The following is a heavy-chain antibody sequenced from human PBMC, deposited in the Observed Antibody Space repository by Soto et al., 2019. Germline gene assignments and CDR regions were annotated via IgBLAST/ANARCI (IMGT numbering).Heavy chain of an antibody. J-gene: IGHJ4*02. CDR2: IYYSGST. V-gene: IGHV4-39*01. CDR1: GGSISSSSYY. D-gene: IGHD5-12*01. CDR3: HLREYSGYFDY. Sequence: SETLSLTCTVSGGSISSSSYYWGWIRQPPGKGLEWIGSIYYSGSTYYNPSLKSRVTISVDTSKNQFSLKLSSVTAADTAVYYCHLREYSGYFDYWGQGTLVTVPS.